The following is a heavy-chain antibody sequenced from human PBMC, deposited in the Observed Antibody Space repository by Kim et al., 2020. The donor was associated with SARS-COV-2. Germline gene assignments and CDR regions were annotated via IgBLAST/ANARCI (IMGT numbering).Heavy chain of an antibody. V-gene: IGHV3-53*01. CDR2: IHIDGTT. CDR3: RRGHWGDSPS. Sequence: GGSLRLSCAASGFTVTNHYLTWVRQAPGKGLEWLSMIHIDGTTYYADSVMGRFTISRDTSKNTLYLQMNSLRDEDTAIYYCRRGHWGDSPSWGQGTRITISS. CDR1: GFTVTNHY. J-gene: IGHJ5*02. D-gene: IGHD2-21*02.